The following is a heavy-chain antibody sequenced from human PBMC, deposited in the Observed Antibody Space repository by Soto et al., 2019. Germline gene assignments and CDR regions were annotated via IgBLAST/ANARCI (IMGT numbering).Heavy chain of an antibody. J-gene: IGHJ5*02. CDR2: ISRDGTNT. Sequence: EVQLVQSGGVVVQPGGSLRLSCAASGFTFDDYNMHWVRRAPGKGLEWVSLISRDGTNTNYAESVKGRFTISRDNSKNSLYLQMNSLRTEDTALYYCVKETYYYDVSSYYPLGSWGQGTLVTVSS. CDR3: VKETYYYDVSSYYPLGS. D-gene: IGHD3-22*01. V-gene: IGHV3-43*01. CDR1: GFTFDDYN.